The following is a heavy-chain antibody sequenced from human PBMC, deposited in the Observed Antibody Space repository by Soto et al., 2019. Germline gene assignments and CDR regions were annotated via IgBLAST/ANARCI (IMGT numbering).Heavy chain of an antibody. D-gene: IGHD3-22*01. J-gene: IGHJ6*02. V-gene: IGHV1-69*13. CDR1: GGTFSSYA. CDR3: AIGNDSSGYYPSLYYYYCGMDV. CDR2: IIPIFGTA. Sequence: SVKVSCKASGGTFSSYAISWVRQAPGQGLEWMGGIIPIFGTANYAQKFQGRVTITADESTSTAYMELSSLRSEDTAVYYCAIGNDSSGYYPSLYYYYCGMDVWGQGTTVTVSS.